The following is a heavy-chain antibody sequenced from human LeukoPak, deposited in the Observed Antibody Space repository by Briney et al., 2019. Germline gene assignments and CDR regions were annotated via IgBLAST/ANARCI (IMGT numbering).Heavy chain of an antibody. CDR1: GFIFSSYG. V-gene: IGHV3-30*18. CDR3: AKDGSSYYYYGMDV. D-gene: IGHD2-2*03. Sequence: GGSLRLSGAASGFIFSSYGMHWVRQAPGKGLEWVALIPFDGSNKFYADPVKDRFTISRDNSKNTLYLQMNSLRAEDTAVYYCAKDGSSYYYYGMDVWGQGTTVTVSS. CDR2: IPFDGSNK. J-gene: IGHJ6*02.